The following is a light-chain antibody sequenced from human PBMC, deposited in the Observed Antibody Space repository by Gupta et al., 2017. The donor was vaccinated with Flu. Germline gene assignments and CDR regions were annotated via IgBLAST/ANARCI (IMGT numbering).Light chain of an antibody. CDR1: SSNIGAGYD. V-gene: IGLV1-40*01. J-gene: IGLJ3*02. Sequence: QSVLTQPPSVSGAPGQRVPISCTGTSSNIGAGYDVHWYQQLPGRAPKVLIYGSSNRPSGVPDRFFGSKSGISASLAITGLQAEDEADYYCQSYDTSLSGWVFGGGTKVTAL. CDR2: GSS. CDR3: QSYDTSLSGWV.